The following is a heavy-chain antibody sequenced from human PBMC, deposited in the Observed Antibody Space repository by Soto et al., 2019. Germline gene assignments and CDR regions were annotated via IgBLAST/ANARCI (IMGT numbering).Heavy chain of an antibody. CDR3: ARSKADSSGWYGLDY. D-gene: IGHD6-19*01. J-gene: IGHJ4*02. CDR2: IWYDGSNK. CDR1: GFTFSSYG. Sequence: QVQLVESGGGVVQPGRSLRLSCAASGFTFSSYGMHWVRQAPGKGLEWVAVIWYDGSNKYYADSVKGRFTISRDNSKNTLYLQMNSLRAEDTAVYYCARSKADSSGWYGLDYLGQGTLVTVSS. V-gene: IGHV3-33*01.